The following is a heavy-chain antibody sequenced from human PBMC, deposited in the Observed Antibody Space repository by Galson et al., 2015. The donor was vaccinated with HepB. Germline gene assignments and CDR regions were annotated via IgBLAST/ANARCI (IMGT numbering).Heavy chain of an antibody. CDR1: GHTLTEFS. D-gene: IGHD2-2*01. V-gene: IGHV1-24*01. Sequence: SCKVSGHTLTEFSMHWVRQAPGKGLEWMGGFDPEDDETVYAHNFQGRVTMTEVTSKDTTYMELSSLRSEDTSVYYCAATPAAKYCRIPNCYYLYWGQGTLVPVSS. CDR2: FDPEDDET. CDR3: AATPAAKYCRIPNCYYLY. J-gene: IGHJ4*02.